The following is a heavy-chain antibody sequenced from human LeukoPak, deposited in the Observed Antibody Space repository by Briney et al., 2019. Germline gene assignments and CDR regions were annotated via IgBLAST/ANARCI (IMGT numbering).Heavy chain of an antibody. D-gene: IGHD3-10*01. CDR2: ISGSGGNT. Sequence: GGSLRLSCAASGFTFSRNGMTWVRQASGKGLEWVSAISGSGGNTYYADSVKGRFTISRDNSKNTLYLQMNSLRAEDTAVYYCAKDRRAGSYDYWGQGTLVTVSS. CDR1: GFTFSRNG. CDR3: AKDRRAGSYDY. V-gene: IGHV3-23*01. J-gene: IGHJ4*02.